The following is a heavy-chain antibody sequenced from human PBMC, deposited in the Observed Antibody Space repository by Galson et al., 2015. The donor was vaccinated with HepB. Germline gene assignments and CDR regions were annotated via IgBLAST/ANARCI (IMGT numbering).Heavy chain of an antibody. CDR1: GFTFSSYD. V-gene: IGHV3-13*05. D-gene: IGHD3-10*01. Sequence: SLRLSCAASGFTFSSYDMHWVRQATRKGLEWVSAIGTAGDPYYPGSVKGRFTISRENAKNSLYLQMNSLRAGDTAVYYCARARWGYGSGSYQYGMDVWGQGTTVTVSS. CDR2: IGTAGDP. CDR3: ARARWGYGSGSYQYGMDV. J-gene: IGHJ6*02.